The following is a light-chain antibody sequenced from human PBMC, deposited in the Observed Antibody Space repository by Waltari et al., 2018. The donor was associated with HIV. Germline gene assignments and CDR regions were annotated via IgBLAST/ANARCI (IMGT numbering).Light chain of an antibody. Sequence: SSELTQDPAVSVALGQTVRITCQGDSLRSYYASWYQQKPGQAPVLFIYGKNNRPSGIPDRFSGSSSGNTASLTITGAQAEEEADYYCNSRDSSGNHLVVFGGGTKLTVL. J-gene: IGLJ2*01. CDR3: NSRDSSGNHLVV. CDR1: SLRSYY. CDR2: GKN. V-gene: IGLV3-19*01.